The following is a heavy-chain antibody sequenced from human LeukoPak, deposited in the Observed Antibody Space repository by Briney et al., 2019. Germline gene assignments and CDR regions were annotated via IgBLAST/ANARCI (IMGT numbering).Heavy chain of an antibody. CDR3: ARDYYDSSGSSKNFDY. Sequence: GSSVNVSCKASGGTFSSYAISWVRQAPGQGLEWMGRIIPILGIANYAQKFQGRVTITADKSTSTAYMELSSLRSEDTAVYYCARDYYDSSGSSKNFDYWGQGTLVTVSS. CDR1: GGTFSSYA. D-gene: IGHD3-22*01. CDR2: IIPILGIA. V-gene: IGHV1-69*04. J-gene: IGHJ4*02.